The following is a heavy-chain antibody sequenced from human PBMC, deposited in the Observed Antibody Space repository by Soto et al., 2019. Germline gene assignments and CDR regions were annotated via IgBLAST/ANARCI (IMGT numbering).Heavy chain of an antibody. Sequence: EVQLVESGGGLVQPGGSLKLSCAASGLTFSGSAIHWVRQASGKGLEWVGRIRSKANSYATAYAASVKGRFTISRDDSKNTAYLQMNSLKTEDTAVYYCTRISGYLYIYYGMDVWGQGTTVTVSS. D-gene: IGHD5-12*01. J-gene: IGHJ6*02. CDR1: GLTFSGSA. CDR3: TRISGYLYIYYGMDV. CDR2: IRSKANSYAT. V-gene: IGHV3-73*02.